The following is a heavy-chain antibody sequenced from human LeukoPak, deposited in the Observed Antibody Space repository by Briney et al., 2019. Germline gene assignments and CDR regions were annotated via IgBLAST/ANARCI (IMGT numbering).Heavy chain of an antibody. J-gene: IGHJ4*02. CDR3: TREVHCNFDY. V-gene: IGHV3-7*05. CDR1: GFTFNNYW. Sequence: GGSLRLSCAASGFTFNNYWMSWVRQAPGKGLEWVANIKQDGSERFYVDSVKGRFTISKDNAKNSLYLQMNNLRAEDTAVYYCTREVHCNFDYWSQGTLVTVSS. CDR2: IKQDGSER. D-gene: IGHD2-21*02.